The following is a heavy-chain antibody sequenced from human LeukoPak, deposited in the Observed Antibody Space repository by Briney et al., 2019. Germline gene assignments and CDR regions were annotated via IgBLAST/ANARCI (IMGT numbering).Heavy chain of an antibody. Sequence: GGSLRLSCAASGFTFSSYSMNWVRQAPGKGLEWVSSISSSSSFIYYADSVKGRFAISRDNAKNSLYLQMNSLRAEDTAVFYCARDQYDTWSRRGNFDSWGQGTLVIVSS. CDR3: ARDQYDTWSRRGNFDS. V-gene: IGHV3-21*04. D-gene: IGHD3-3*01. CDR1: GFTFSSYS. J-gene: IGHJ4*02. CDR2: ISSSSSFI.